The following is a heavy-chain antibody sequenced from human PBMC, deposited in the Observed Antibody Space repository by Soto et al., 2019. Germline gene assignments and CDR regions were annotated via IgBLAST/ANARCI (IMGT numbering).Heavy chain of an antibody. Sequence: ASVKVSCKASGYTFTSYAMHWVRQAPGQRLEWMGWINAGNGNTKYSQMFQGRVTITRDTSASTAYMELSSLRSEDTAVYYCASSYYYDSSGYSSLYYYDGMDVWGQGTTVTV. J-gene: IGHJ6*02. CDR1: GYTFTSYA. D-gene: IGHD3-22*01. V-gene: IGHV1-3*01. CDR2: INAGNGNT. CDR3: ASSYYYDSSGYSSLYYYDGMDV.